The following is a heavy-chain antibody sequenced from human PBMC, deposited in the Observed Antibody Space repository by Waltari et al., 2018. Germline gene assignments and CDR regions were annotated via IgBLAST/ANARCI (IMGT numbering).Heavy chain of an antibody. CDR1: GGTFSSYA. Sequence: QVQLVQSGAEVKKPGSSVKVSCKASGGTFSSYAISWVRQAPGQGLEWMGGIIPIFGTANYAQKFQGRVTITADESTSTAYMELSSLRSEDTAVYYCARGATYYYGSGSYQGGAFDIWVQGTMVTVSS. D-gene: IGHD3-10*01. CDR3: ARGATYYYGSGSYQGGAFDI. V-gene: IGHV1-69*13. J-gene: IGHJ3*02. CDR2: IIPIFGTA.